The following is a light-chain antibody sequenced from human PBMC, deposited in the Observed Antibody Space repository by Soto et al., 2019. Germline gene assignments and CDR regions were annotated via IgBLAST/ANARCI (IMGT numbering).Light chain of an antibody. Sequence: EIVLTQSPCTLSLSPGERATLSCRTRQSVSDNQLAWYQQKPGQAPRLLIYDASSRATAIPARFSGRGSGTDFTLTISRLQPEDFAAYYCQQYTQSPLTFGPGTKGDIK. V-gene: IGKV3-20*01. CDR3: QQYTQSPLT. J-gene: IGKJ1*01. CDR1: QSVSDNQ. CDR2: DAS.